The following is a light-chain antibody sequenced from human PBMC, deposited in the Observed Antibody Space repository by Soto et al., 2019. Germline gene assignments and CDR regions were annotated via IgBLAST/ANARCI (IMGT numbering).Light chain of an antibody. J-gene: IGLJ1*01. V-gene: IGLV2-14*01. Sequence: QSALTQPASVSGSPGQSIPFSCTGTSSDIVGYNYVSWYQQHPGKAPKLMIYEVSNRPSGVSDRFSGSKSGNTASLTISGLQAEDEADYYCTSYTSSTTNYVFGNGTKVTVL. CDR2: EVS. CDR1: SSDIVGYNY. CDR3: TSYTSSTTNYV.